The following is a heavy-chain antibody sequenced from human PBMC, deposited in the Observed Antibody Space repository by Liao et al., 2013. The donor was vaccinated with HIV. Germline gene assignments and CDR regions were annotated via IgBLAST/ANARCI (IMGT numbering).Heavy chain of an antibody. D-gene: IGHD3-3*01. Sequence: QVQLQESGPGLVKPSETLSLTCAVYDGSFSGYYWSWIRQSPGKGLEWIGRIYTSGSTNYNPSLKSRVTMSVDTSKNQFSLKLSSVTAADTAVYYCARGTIFGPDYWGQGTLVTVSS. J-gene: IGHJ4*02. V-gene: IGHV4-4*07. CDR3: ARGTIFGPDY. CDR1: DGSFSGYY. CDR2: IYTSGST.